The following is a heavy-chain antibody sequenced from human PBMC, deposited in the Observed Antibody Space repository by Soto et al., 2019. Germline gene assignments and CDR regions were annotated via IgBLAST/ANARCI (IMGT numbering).Heavy chain of an antibody. J-gene: IGHJ4*02. CDR3: AGHGTKKYYFDY. V-gene: IGHV4-39*01. Sequence: SETLSLTCTVSGGSISSSSYYWGWIRQPPGKGLEWIGSIYYSGSTYYNPSLKSRVTISVDTSNNQFSLKLSSVTAADTALYFCAGHGTKKYYFDYWGQGTLVTVS. CDR1: GGSISSSSYY. D-gene: IGHD2-2*01. CDR2: IYYSGST.